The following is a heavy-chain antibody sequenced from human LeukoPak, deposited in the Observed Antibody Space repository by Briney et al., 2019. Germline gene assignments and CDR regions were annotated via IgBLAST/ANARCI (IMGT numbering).Heavy chain of an antibody. CDR2: ISTSGGNT. CDR1: GFTFISYG. V-gene: IGHV3-23*01. D-gene: IGHD2-15*01. J-gene: IGHJ4*02. Sequence: WGTLRLSCAASGFTFISYGMSWVRQAPGKGLEWVSAISTSGGNTYYADSVKGRFTISRDNSKNTLYLQMNSLRGEDTAVYYCAKDWGAYRSGGRCYGDFDYWGQGTLVTVSS. CDR3: AKDWGAYRSGGRCYGDFDY.